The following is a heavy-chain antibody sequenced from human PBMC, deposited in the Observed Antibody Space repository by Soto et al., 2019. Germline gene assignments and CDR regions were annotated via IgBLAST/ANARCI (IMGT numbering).Heavy chain of an antibody. D-gene: IGHD1-26*01. J-gene: IGHJ4*02. CDR2: IIPIFGTA. CDR1: GGTFSSYA. CDR3: ARDLAFYSGSYSYYFDY. V-gene: IGHV1-69*01. Sequence: QVQLVQSGAEVKKPGSSVKVSCKASGGTFSSYAISWVRQAPGQGLEWMGGIIPIFGTANYAQKFQGRVTITADESTSTAYIELSSLRSEDTAVYYCARDLAFYSGSYSYYFDYWGQGTLVTVSS.